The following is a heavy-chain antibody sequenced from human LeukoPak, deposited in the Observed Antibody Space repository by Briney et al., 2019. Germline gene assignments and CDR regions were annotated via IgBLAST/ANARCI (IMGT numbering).Heavy chain of an antibody. J-gene: IGHJ6*02. V-gene: IGHV4-34*01. CDR2: INHSGST. CDR1: GGSFSGYY. Sequence: PSETLSLTCAVYGGSFSGYYWSWIRQPPGKGLEWIGEINHSGSTNYNPSLKSRVTISVDTSKNQFSLKLSSVTAADMAVYYCARSNIVVVPAAKPPIYYYYYYGMDVWGQGTTVTVSS. D-gene: IGHD2-2*02. CDR3: ARSNIVVVPAAKPPIYYYYYYGMDV.